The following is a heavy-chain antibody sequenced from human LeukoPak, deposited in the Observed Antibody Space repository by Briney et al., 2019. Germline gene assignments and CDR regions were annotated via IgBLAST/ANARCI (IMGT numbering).Heavy chain of an antibody. V-gene: IGHV3-7*03. J-gene: IGHJ4*02. D-gene: IGHD3-22*01. Sequence: GGSLRLSCAASGFTFSSYWMSWVRQAPGKGLEWVANIKQDGSEKYYVDSVKGRFIISRDNSKNTLYLQMNSLRAEDTAVYYCARVTDYYDSSGYYYFDYWGQGTLVTVSS. CDR3: ARVTDYYDSSGYYYFDY. CDR1: GFTFSSYW. CDR2: IKQDGSEK.